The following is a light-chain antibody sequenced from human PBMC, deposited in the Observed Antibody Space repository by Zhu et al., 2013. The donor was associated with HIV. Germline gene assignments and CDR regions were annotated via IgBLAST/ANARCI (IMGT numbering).Light chain of an antibody. CDR2: AAS. CDR3: QQYGSSPIT. V-gene: IGKV1-39*01. J-gene: IGKJ5*01. CDR1: QSISSY. Sequence: DIQMTQSPSSLSASVGDRVTITCRASQSISSYLNWYQQKPGKAPNLLIYAASTLQSGVPSRFSGSGSGTDFTLTISSLQPEDFAVYYCQQYGSSPITFGQGTRLEIK.